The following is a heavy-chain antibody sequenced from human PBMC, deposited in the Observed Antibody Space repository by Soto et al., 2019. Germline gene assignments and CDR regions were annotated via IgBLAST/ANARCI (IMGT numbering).Heavy chain of an antibody. CDR3: VKDRMAYNSVWDPFDI. CDR1: VFTFYSYA. V-gene: IGHV3-23*01. J-gene: IGHJ3*02. CDR2: IGSVGGDT. D-gene: IGHD1-20*01. Sequence: PGGSLRLSCAASVFTFYSYAMSWVRQAPGKGLEWVSTIGSVGGDTYYADSVKGRFTISRDDSKNTLLLQMNSLRAEDTAVYYCVKDRMAYNSVWDPFDIWGQGTMVTVSS.